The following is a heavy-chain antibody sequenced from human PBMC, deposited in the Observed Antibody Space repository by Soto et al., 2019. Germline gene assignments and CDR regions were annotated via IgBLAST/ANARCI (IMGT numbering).Heavy chain of an antibody. Sequence: VGSLRLSCAASTFSFSSYAMSWVRQAPGKGLKWVSTISDSGGSTYYADSVKGRFSISRDNSRNTLFLQMNSLGAEDSAVYYCARGRPNNWNDLYYFDYWGQGTLVTVSS. CDR3: ARGRPNNWNDLYYFDY. V-gene: IGHV3-23*01. CDR2: ISDSGGST. J-gene: IGHJ4*02. D-gene: IGHD1-20*01. CDR1: TFSFSSYA.